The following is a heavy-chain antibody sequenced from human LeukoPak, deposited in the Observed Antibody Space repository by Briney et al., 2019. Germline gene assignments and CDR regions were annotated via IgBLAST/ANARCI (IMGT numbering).Heavy chain of an antibody. V-gene: IGHV3-30*18. J-gene: IGHJ6*02. D-gene: IGHD3-10*01. CDR1: GFTFNSYG. CDR2: LSYDGSNK. CDR3: AKSGAYYGTGDGMDV. Sequence: GGSLRLSCAASGFTFNSYGMHWVRQAPGKGLEWVAVLSYDGSNKYYIDSVKGRFTFSRDNSKNTLYLQMDSLRIEDTAVYYCAKSGAYYGTGDGMDVWGQGTTVTVSS.